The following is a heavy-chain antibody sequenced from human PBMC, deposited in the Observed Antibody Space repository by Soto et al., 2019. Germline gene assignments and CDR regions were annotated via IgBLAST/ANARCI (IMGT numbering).Heavy chain of an antibody. CDR2: IFYSGTT. CDR3: ARQKWEQPKWFDP. Sequence: LSLTCSLSGGAISDARFYWGWIRQTPGKGLEWIGSIFYSGTTFFNPALQSRVTISVDTSENQVSLKLSFVTAADTALYFCARQKWEQPKWFDPWGQGTLVTVSS. CDR1: GGAISDARFY. J-gene: IGHJ5*02. V-gene: IGHV4-39*01. D-gene: IGHD1-26*01.